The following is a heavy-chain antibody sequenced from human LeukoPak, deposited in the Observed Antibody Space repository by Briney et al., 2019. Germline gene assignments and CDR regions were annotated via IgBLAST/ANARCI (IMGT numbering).Heavy chain of an antibody. J-gene: IGHJ4*02. CDR2: INHSGST. CDR1: GGSFSGYY. D-gene: IGHD3-3*01. V-gene: IGHV4-34*01. CDR3: ARHKSSEWGAGDFDY. Sequence: PSETLSLTCAVYGGSFSGYYWSWIRQPPGKGLEWIGEINHSGSTNYNPSLKSRVTISVDTSKNQFSLKLSSVTAADTAVYYCARHKSSEWGAGDFDYWGQGTLVTVSS.